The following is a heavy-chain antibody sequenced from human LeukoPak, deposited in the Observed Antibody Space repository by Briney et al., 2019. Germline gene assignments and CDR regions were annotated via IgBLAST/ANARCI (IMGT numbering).Heavy chain of an antibody. CDR2: IYYSGST. CDR1: GGSISTYY. D-gene: IGHD6-13*01. V-gene: IGHV4-59*01. Sequence: SETLSLTCAVSGGSISTYYWSWIRQPPGKGLEWIGYIYYSGSTNYNPSLKGRVTISVDTSKNQFSLKLSSVTAADTAVYYCARDEGNSWYHYWGQGTLVTVSS. J-gene: IGHJ4*02. CDR3: ARDEGNSWYHY.